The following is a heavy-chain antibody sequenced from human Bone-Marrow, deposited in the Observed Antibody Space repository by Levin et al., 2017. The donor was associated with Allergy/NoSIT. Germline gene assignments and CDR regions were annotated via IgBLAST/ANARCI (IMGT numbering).Heavy chain of an antibody. CDR1: GFIFSNFV. CDR2: ISQDGSGQ. J-gene: IGHJ6*02. CDR3: VRVRSGEYWRDYYGLDV. Sequence: GESLKISCAASGFIFSNFVMKWVRQSPGKGLEWVAMISQDGSGQEYADSVKGRFTVSRDNSKKTTYLQMSSLRAEDTSVYHCVRVRSGEYWRDYYGLDVWGPGTTATVSS. V-gene: IGHV3-30*04. D-gene: IGHD3-10*01.